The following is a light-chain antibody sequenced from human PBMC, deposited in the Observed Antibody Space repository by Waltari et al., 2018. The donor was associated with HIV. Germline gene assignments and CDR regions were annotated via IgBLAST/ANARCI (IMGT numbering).Light chain of an antibody. Sequence: VLTQSPATLSVSPGESATLSCRASQTFNGNLAWYQQKSGQAPRLLIYGASTRASGITDRFSGSGSVTRFTLTITGLQSEDSAIYYCHQYNNWPQTFGQGTKVEV. CDR3: HQYNNWPQT. J-gene: IGKJ1*01. CDR2: GAS. CDR1: QTFNGN. V-gene: IGKV3-15*01.